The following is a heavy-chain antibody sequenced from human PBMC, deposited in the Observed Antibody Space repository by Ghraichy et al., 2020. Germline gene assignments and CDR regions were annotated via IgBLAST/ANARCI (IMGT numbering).Heavy chain of an antibody. CDR3: ARGRDYDKFLSGYYSSDY. Sequence: SETLSLTCAVYNGSFSGHYWSWIRQPPGKGLEWIGEINDSGSTNYNPSLKSRVTISVDTSKKQFSLNLSSVTAADTAVYYCARGRDYDKFLSGYYSSDYWGQGNLVTVSS. V-gene: IGHV4-34*01. CDR2: INDSGST. D-gene: IGHD3-3*01. J-gene: IGHJ4*02. CDR1: NGSFSGHY.